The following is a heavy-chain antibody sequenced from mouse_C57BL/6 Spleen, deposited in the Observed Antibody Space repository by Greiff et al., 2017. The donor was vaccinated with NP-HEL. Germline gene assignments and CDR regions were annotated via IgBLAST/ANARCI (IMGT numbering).Heavy chain of an antibody. CDR2: ISDGGSYT. CDR3: ARDRDYGSSYGVDY. D-gene: IGHD1-1*01. V-gene: IGHV5-4*01. Sequence: EVQRVESGGGLVKPGGSLKLSCAASGFTFSSYAMSWVRQTPEKRLEWVATISDGGSYTYYPDNVKGRFTISRDNAKNNLYLQMSHLKSEDTAMYYCARDRDYGSSYGVDYWGQGTTLTVSS. CDR1: GFTFSSYA. J-gene: IGHJ2*01.